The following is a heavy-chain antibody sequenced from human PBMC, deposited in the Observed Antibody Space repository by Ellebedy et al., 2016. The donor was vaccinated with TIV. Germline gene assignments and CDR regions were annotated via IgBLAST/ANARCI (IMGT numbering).Heavy chain of an antibody. J-gene: IGHJ3*02. V-gene: IGHV4-59*01. CDR2: IYYSGST. Sequence: SETLSLXCTVSGGSFIGYYWSWIRQSPGKGLEWIAYIYYSGSTNYNPSLKSRVTISVDTSKNQFSLKLSSVTAADTAVYYCARAGGNWDENAFDIWGQGTMVTVSS. CDR3: ARAGGNWDENAFDI. CDR1: GGSFIGYY. D-gene: IGHD1-1*01.